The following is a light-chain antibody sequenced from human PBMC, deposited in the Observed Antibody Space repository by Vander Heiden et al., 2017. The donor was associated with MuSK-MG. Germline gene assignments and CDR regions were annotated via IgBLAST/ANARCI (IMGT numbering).Light chain of an antibody. CDR3: QQESNFPST. CDR1: QSISSW. J-gene: IGKJ1*01. V-gene: IGKV1-5*03. Sequence: DIQMTQSPSTLSTSVGDRVTISCRASQSISSWLAWYQQKPGKAPKLLIYQASSLESGVPSRFSGSGSGTEFTLTISSLQPDDFATYSCQQESNFPSTFGQGTKVAIK. CDR2: QAS.